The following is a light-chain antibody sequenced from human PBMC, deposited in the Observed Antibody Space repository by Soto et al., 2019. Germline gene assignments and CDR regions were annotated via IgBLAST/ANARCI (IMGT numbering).Light chain of an antibody. J-gene: IGKJ1*01. CDR1: QNIRGNE. Sequence: VLTQSPGTLSLSPGGRTTLSCRASQNIRGNELAWYQQKPGQPPRLLIYRGSSRAPGIPDRFSGRGSGTEFTLTISRLEPEDFAVYYCQDYGTSAPWTFGQGTRVEIK. CDR2: RGS. CDR3: QDYGTSAPWT. V-gene: IGKV3-20*01.